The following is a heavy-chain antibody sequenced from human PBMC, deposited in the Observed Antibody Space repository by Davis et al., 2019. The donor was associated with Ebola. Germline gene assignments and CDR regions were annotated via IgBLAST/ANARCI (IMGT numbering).Heavy chain of an antibody. CDR1: GGSISSYY. Sequence: SETLSLTFTVSGGSISSYYWSWIRQPPGKGLEWIGYIYYSGSTNYNPSLKSRVTISVDTSKNQFSLKLSSVTAADTAVYYCAKRFDYRGLMDVWGQGTTVTVSS. J-gene: IGHJ6*02. V-gene: IGHV4-59*12. D-gene: IGHD3-9*01. CDR3: AKRFDYRGLMDV. CDR2: IYYSGST.